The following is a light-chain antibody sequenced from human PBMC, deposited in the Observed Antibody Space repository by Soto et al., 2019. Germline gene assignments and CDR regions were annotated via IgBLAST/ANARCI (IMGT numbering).Light chain of an antibody. Sequence: QSVLTQPHSVSGAPGQRVTISCTGSSSNFGAGYEVHWYKQVPGAAPTLVIFNNLNRPSGVPERFSGSKSGTSASLVISGIQAEDEADYYCKSFDRSLRVYVFGSGTKVTV. CDR3: KSFDRSLRVYV. CDR1: SSNFGAGYE. CDR2: NNL. J-gene: IGLJ1*01. V-gene: IGLV1-40*01.